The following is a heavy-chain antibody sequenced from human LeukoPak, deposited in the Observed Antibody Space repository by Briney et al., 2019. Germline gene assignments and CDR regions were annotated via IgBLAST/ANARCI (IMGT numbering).Heavy chain of an antibody. CDR2: INPNSGGT. D-gene: IGHD4-17*01. J-gene: IGHJ4*02. V-gene: IGHV1-2*02. CDR3: ARGPLDYGDLIFDY. CDR1: GYTFTGYY. Sequence: ASVKVSCKASGYTFTGYYIHWVRQAPGQGLEWMGWINPNSGGTNYAQKFRGRVTMTRETSVRTAYIEVSSLSSDDTAVYYCARGPLDYGDLIFDYWGQGTLVTVSS.